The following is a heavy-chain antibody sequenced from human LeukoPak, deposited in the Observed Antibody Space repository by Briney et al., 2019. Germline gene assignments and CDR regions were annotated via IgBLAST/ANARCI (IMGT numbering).Heavy chain of an antibody. CDR1: GFTFSSYA. J-gene: IGHJ4*02. CDR2: ISYDGSNK. V-gene: IGHV3-30*04. CDR3: ARGRGTAVAPYYFDY. Sequence: GGSLRLSCAASGFTFSSYAMHWVRQAPGKGLEWVAVISYDGSNKYYADSVKGRFTISRDNSKNTLYLQMNGLRAEDTAVYYCARGRGTAVAPYYFDYWGQGTLVTVSS. D-gene: IGHD6-19*01.